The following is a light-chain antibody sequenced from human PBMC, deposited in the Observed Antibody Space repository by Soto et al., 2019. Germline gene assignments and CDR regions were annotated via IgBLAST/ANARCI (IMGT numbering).Light chain of an antibody. CDR2: KAS. Sequence: DIQMTQSPSTLSASVGDRVTITCRASQSMSSWLAWYQQKPGKAPKLLIYKASSLESGVPSRFSGSGSGTEFTLTISSLQPDDFATYYCQQSDSYPRTFGQGTKVEIK. J-gene: IGKJ1*01. CDR1: QSMSSW. V-gene: IGKV1-5*03. CDR3: QQSDSYPRT.